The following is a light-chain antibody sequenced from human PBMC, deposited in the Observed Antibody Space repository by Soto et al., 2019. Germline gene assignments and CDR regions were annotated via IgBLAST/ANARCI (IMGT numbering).Light chain of an antibody. J-gene: IGKJ3*01. CDR3: QQYHDWPL. Sequence: EIVMTKSPAALYMSPGERATLFCRASESIGSKLAWYQQKPGQAPRLLIYGASTRATGIPARFSGSGSGTDFTLTITSLQSEDFAVYYCQQYHDWPLFGPGTKMDIK. V-gene: IGKV3D-15*01. CDR1: ESIGSK. CDR2: GAS.